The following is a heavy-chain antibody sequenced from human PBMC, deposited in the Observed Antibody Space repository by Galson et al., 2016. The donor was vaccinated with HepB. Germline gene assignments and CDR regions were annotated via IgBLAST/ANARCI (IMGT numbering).Heavy chain of an antibody. J-gene: IGHJ3*02. Sequence: SETLSLTCAVSGGSVNTSNWWSWLRQSPEKGLEWIAEMYHSGSANYNGALESRVTISVDKSKNEVSLKLRSVTAADTAVYYCARHPYVWGRRNWVGFDIWGQGTVVTVS. CDR2: MYHSGSA. D-gene: IGHD3-16*01. CDR1: GGSVNTSNW. V-gene: IGHV4-4*02. CDR3: ARHPYVWGRRNWVGFDI.